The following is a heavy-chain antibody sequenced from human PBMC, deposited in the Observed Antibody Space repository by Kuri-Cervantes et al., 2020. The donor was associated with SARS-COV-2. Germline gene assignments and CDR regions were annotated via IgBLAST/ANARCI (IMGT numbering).Heavy chain of an antibody. CDR2: IYWDDDK. V-gene: IGHV2-5*02. CDR1: GFSLSTSGVG. J-gene: IGHJ5*02. D-gene: IGHD3-3*01. Sequence: SGTTLVKPTQTLTLTCTFSGFSLSTSGVGVGWIRQPPGKALEWLARIYWDDDKRYSPSLKSRLTITKDTSKNQVVLTMTNMDPVDTATYYCARKQYYDFWSGHTMSWLDPWGQGTLVTVSS. CDR3: ARKQYYDFWSGHTMSWLDP.